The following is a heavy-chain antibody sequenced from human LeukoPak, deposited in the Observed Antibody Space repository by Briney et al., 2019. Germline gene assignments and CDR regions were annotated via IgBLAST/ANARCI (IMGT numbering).Heavy chain of an antibody. CDR2: IYYSGST. V-gene: IGHV4-59*01. D-gene: IGHD3-3*01. CDR1: GGSISSYY. J-gene: IGHJ4*02. CDR3: ARGGYDFWSGFDFDY. Sequence: SETLSLTCTVSGGSISSYYWSWIRQPPGKGLEWIGYIYYSGSTNYNPSLKSRVTISVDTSKNQFSLKLSSVTAADTAVYYCARGGYDFWSGFDFDYWGQGTLDTVSS.